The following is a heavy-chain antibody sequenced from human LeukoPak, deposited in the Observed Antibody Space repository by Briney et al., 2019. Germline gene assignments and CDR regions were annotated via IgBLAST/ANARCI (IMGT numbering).Heavy chain of an antibody. CDR2: INHSGST. J-gene: IGHJ3*02. Sequence: SETLSLTCAVYGGSFSGYYWSWIRQPPGKGLEWIGEINHSGSTNYNPSLKSRGTISVDTSKNQFSLKLSSVTAADTAVYYCARDPPTYYYGSGSYRGAFDIWGQGTMVTVSS. V-gene: IGHV4-34*01. CDR1: GGSFSGYY. CDR3: ARDPPTYYYGSGSYRGAFDI. D-gene: IGHD3-10*01.